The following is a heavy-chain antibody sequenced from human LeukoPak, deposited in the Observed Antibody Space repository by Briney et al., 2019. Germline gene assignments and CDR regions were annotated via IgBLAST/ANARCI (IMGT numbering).Heavy chain of an antibody. V-gene: IGHV4-4*07. CDR1: GGSITFYY. J-gene: IGHJ4*02. Sequence: PSETLSLTCTVSGGSITFYYWTWIRQSAGKGLEGIGRVYAGGNTNYNPSLKSRTTLSIDTSKHEFSLMLTSVTAADTAIYYCARDSRYHDFWSGYVDYWGQGILVTVSS. CDR2: VYAGGNT. D-gene: IGHD3-3*01. CDR3: ARDSRYHDFWSGYVDY.